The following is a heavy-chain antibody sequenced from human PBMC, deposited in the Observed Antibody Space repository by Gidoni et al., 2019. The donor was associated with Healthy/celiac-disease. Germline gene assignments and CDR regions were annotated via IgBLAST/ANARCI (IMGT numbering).Heavy chain of an antibody. D-gene: IGHD5-18*01. CDR1: GFTFSSYS. V-gene: IGHV3-48*01. J-gene: IGHJ4*02. CDR2: ISSSSSTI. Sequence: EVQLVESGGGLVQPGGSLRLSCAASGFTFSSYSMNWVRQAPGKGLEWVSYISSSSSTIYYADSVKGRFTISRDNAKNSLYLQMNSLRAEDTAVYYCARDHSYGSFDYWGQGTLVTVSS. CDR3: ARDHSYGSFDY.